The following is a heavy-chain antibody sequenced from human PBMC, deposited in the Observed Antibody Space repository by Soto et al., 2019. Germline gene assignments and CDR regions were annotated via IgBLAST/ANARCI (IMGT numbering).Heavy chain of an antibody. CDR1: GASISTYY. V-gene: IGHV4-59*01. CDR2: ISYTGGT. J-gene: IGHJ4*02. D-gene: IGHD6-19*01. Sequence: QVQLQESGPGLVKPSETLSLTCTVSGASISTYYWSWIRQSPGKGLEWIGYISYTGGTNYNPSLRGRVTISLDTSKNQFSLKLSSLTAEDTAGYYCARGERLGLDYWGQGTLVTVSS. CDR3: ARGERLGLDY.